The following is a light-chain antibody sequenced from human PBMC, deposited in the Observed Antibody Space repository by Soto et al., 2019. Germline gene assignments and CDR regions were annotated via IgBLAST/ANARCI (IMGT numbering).Light chain of an antibody. CDR3: QQRGNWPVT. V-gene: IGKV3-11*01. CDR2: DAS. CDR1: QSVSSY. Sequence: EIVLTQSPATLSLSPGERATLSCGASQSVSSYFAWYQQKPGQAPRLLIYDASNRATGIPARFSGSGSGTDFTLTISSLEPDDFAVYYCQQRGNWPVTFGQGTRVDIK. J-gene: IGKJ1*01.